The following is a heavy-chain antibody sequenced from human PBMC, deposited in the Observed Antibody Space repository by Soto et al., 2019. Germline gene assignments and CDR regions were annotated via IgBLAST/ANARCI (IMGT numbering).Heavy chain of an antibody. V-gene: IGHV4-4*07. CDR1: GGSISSYY. Sequence: SETLSLTCTVSGGSISSYYWSWIRQPAGKGLEWIGRIYTSGSTNYNPSLKSRATMSVDTSKNQSSLKLSSVTAADTAVYYCARVLWSSSLSGLFDYWGQGTLVTVSS. J-gene: IGHJ4*02. CDR2: IYTSGST. CDR3: ARVLWSSSLSGLFDY. D-gene: IGHD6-13*01.